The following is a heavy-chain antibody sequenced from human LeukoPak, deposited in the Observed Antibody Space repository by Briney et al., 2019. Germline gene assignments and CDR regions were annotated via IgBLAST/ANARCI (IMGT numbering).Heavy chain of an antibody. D-gene: IGHD3/OR15-3a*01. Sequence: SETLSLTCTVSGGSISSYYWSWIRQPPRKGLEWIGYIYYSGSTNYNPSLKSRVTISVDTSKNQFSLKLSSVTAADTAVYYCARVAGTGSFDYWGQGTLVTVSS. CDR1: GGSISSYY. CDR2: IYYSGST. J-gene: IGHJ4*02. V-gene: IGHV4-59*01. CDR3: ARVAGTGSFDY.